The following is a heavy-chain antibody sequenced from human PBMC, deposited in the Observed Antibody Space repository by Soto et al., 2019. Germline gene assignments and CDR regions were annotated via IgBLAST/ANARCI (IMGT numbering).Heavy chain of an antibody. V-gene: IGHV4-31*03. CDR3: AGDRGAAAGTPLMSAFDP. CDR1: GGSISSGGYY. Sequence: QVQLQESGPGLVKPSQTLSHTCTVSGGSISSGGYYWSWIRQHPGKGLEWIGYIYYSGSTYYNPSLKSRVTISVDTSKNQFSLKLSSVTAADTAVYYCAGDRGAAAGTPLMSAFDPWGQGTLVTVSS. D-gene: IGHD6-13*01. CDR2: IYYSGST. J-gene: IGHJ5*02.